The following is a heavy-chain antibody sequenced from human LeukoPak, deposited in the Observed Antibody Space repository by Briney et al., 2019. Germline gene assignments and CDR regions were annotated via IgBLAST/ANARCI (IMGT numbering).Heavy chain of an antibody. J-gene: IGHJ6*02. D-gene: IGHD3-22*01. CDR3: ARDRGYYDSSGFLFRYYGMDV. Sequence: KVSCKAXGYTFTSYGISWVRQAPGQGLEWMGWISAYNGNTNYAQKLQGRVTMTTDTSTSTAYMELRSLRSDDTAVYYCARDRGYYDSSGFLFRYYGMDVWGQGTTVTVSS. V-gene: IGHV1-18*01. CDR1: GYTFTSYG. CDR2: ISAYNGNT.